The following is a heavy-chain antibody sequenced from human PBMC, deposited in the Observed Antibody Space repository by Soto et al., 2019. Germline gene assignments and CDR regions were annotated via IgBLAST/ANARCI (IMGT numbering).Heavy chain of an antibody. V-gene: IGHV3-33*01. CDR1: GFTFRNYG. J-gene: IGHJ3*01. CDR3: EGRDDPFHV. CDR2: IWHDGSRK. Sequence: QVQLVESGGGVVQPGTSLSLSCVATGFTFRNYGIHWIRQAPGRGLEWVAVIWHDGSRKYLADSVRGRFTISRDNSKNTVYLQMNSLRVEDSAVYYCEGRDDPFHVWGQGTMVTVSS. D-gene: IGHD3-16*01.